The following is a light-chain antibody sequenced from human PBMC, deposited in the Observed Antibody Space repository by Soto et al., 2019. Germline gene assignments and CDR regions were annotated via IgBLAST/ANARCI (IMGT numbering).Light chain of an antibody. Sequence: DIQMTQSPSSLSASVGDRVTITCRASQSISSYLNWYQQKPGKAPKLLIYAASSLQSGGPSRFSGSGSGTDFTLTISSLQPEDFANYYCQQSYSTPRTFGQGTKVEIK. CDR3: QQSYSTPRT. CDR2: AAS. CDR1: QSISSY. V-gene: IGKV1-39*01. J-gene: IGKJ1*01.